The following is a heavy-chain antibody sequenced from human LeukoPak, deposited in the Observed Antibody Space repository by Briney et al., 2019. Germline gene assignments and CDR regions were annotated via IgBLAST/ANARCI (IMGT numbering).Heavy chain of an antibody. Sequence: PGGSLRLSCAASGFTFSSYAMSWVRQAPGKGLEWVSAISGSGGSTYYADSVKGRFTISRDNSKNTLYLQMNSLRAEDTAVYHCTITMIVVVIKEGYFDYWGQGTLVTVSS. V-gene: IGHV3-23*01. CDR3: TITMIVVVIKEGYFDY. D-gene: IGHD3-22*01. CDR2: ISGSGGST. CDR1: GFTFSSYA. J-gene: IGHJ4*02.